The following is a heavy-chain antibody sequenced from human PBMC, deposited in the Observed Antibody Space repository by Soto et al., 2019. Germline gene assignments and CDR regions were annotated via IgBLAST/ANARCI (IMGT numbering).Heavy chain of an antibody. CDR3: ARDRITMVRGGNNWFDP. CDR2: INAGNGNT. V-gene: IGHV1-3*01. CDR1: GYTFTSYA. Sequence: QVQLVQSGAEVKKPGASVKVSCKASGYTFTSYAMHWVRQAPGQRLEWMGWINAGNGNTKYSQKFQGRVTITRDTPASTAYMELSSLRSEDTAVYYCARDRITMVRGGNNWFDPWGQGTLVTVSS. J-gene: IGHJ5*02. D-gene: IGHD3-10*01.